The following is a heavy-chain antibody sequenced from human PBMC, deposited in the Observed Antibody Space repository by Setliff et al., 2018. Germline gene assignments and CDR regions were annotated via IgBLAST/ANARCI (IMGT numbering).Heavy chain of an antibody. CDR1: GDSISTNSYY. Sequence: SETLSLTCTVSGDSISTNSYYWGWIRQPPGKGLEWIGSISSSGSTYYNPPLKRQVTISVDTSRNQFSLKLYSVTAADTAVYYCARGVSGVSWTPRYWGRGTLVTVSS. CDR2: ISSSGST. V-gene: IGHV4-39*01. D-gene: IGHD2-15*01. J-gene: IGHJ4*02. CDR3: ARGVSGVSWTPRY.